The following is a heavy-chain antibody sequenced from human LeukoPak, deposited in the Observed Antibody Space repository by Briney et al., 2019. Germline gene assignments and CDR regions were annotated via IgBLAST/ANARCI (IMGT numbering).Heavy chain of an antibody. CDR1: GGSISSGGYY. CDR3: ARHGEVSDYYDSSGYYFDY. CDR2: IYYSGST. Sequence: SQTLSLTCTVSGGSISSGGYYWSWIRQHPGKGLEWIGYIYYSGSTYYNPSLKSRITISVDTSKNQFSLKLSSVTAADTAVYYCARHGEVSDYYDSSGYYFDYWGRGTLVTVSS. J-gene: IGHJ4*02. D-gene: IGHD3-22*01. V-gene: IGHV4-31*03.